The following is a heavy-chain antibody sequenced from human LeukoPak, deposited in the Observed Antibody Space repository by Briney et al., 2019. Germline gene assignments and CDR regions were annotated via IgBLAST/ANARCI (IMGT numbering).Heavy chain of an antibody. Sequence: GGSLRLSCAASGFTFSSFWMGWVRQAPGKGLEWVASIKFDESEKHHVDSVEGRFTISRDNAKSSLYLQMNSLRAEGTAVYFCSRVTTNGYFEYWGQGTLVTVSS. CDR2: IKFDESEK. D-gene: IGHD1-1*01. V-gene: IGHV3-7*04. J-gene: IGHJ4*02. CDR1: GFTFSSFW. CDR3: SRVTTNGYFEY.